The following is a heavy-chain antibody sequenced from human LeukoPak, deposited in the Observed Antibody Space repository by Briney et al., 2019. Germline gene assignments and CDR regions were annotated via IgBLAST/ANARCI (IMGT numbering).Heavy chain of an antibody. CDR3: ARDQSVTNYYYGMDV. Sequence: GGSLRLSCAASGSTFSSYGMHWVRQAPGKGLEWVSAINGGGDSTYYVDSVKGRFTISRDNSENTLYLQMNSLRAEDTAVYYCARDQSVTNYYYGMDVWGQGTTVTVSS. CDR1: GSTFSSYG. D-gene: IGHD4-17*01. CDR2: INGGGDST. V-gene: IGHV3-23*01. J-gene: IGHJ6*02.